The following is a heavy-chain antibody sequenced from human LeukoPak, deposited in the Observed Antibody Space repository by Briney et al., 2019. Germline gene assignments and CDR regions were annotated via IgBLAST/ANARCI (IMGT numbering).Heavy chain of an antibody. CDR3: ARYCSSTSCYSGGMDV. D-gene: IGHD2-2*01. Sequence: SVKVSCKASGGTFSSYAISWVRQAPGQGLEWMGGIIPIFGTANYAQKFQGRVTITADESTSTAYMELSSLRSEDTAVYYCARYCSSTSCYSGGMDVWGQGATVTVSS. J-gene: IGHJ6*02. CDR2: IIPIFGTA. CDR1: GGTFSSYA. V-gene: IGHV1-69*13.